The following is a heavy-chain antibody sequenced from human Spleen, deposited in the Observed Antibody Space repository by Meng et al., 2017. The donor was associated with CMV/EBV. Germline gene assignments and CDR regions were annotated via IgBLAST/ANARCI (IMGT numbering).Heavy chain of an antibody. V-gene: IGHV3-74*01. Sequence: GESLKISCAASGFTFSSYWMHWVRQAPGKGLVWVSRINSDGSSTSYADSVKGRFTISRDNAKNTLYLQMNSLRAEDTAVYYCARENNKIAYCTNGVCYNDYWGQGTLVTVSS. D-gene: IGHD2-8*01. CDR3: ARENNKIAYCTNGVCYNDY. J-gene: IGHJ4*02. CDR1: GFTFSSYW. CDR2: INSDGSST.